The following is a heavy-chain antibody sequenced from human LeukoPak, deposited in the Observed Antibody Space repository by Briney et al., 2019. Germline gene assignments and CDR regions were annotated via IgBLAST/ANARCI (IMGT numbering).Heavy chain of an antibody. J-gene: IGHJ4*02. CDR1: GFSLGSSGVG. CDR2: IYWNDDK. CDR3: AHRGVGGMYLDY. V-gene: IGHV2-5*01. D-gene: IGHD2-21*01. Sequence: SGPTLLKPTQTLTLTCTFSGFSLGSSGVGVGWIRQPPGKALEWLAVIYWNDDKYYSPSLKSRLSITKATSKNQVVLSMTNMDPVDTATYYCAHRGVGGMYLDYWGQGTLVTVSS.